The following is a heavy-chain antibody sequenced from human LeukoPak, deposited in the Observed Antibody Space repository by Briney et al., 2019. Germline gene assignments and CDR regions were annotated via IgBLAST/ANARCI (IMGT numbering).Heavy chain of an antibody. Sequence: SETLSLTCAVYGGSFSGYYWSWIRQPPGKGLEWIGYIYYSGSTNYNPSLKSRVTISVDTSKNQFSLKLSSVTAADTAVYYCARAVPAAMVWAASYYMDVWGKGTTVTISS. D-gene: IGHD2-2*01. CDR3: ARAVPAAMVWAASYYMDV. J-gene: IGHJ6*03. CDR1: GGSFSGYY. V-gene: IGHV4-59*01. CDR2: IYYSGST.